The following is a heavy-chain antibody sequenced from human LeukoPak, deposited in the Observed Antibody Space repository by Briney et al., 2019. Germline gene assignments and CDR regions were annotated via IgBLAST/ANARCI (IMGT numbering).Heavy chain of an antibody. CDR3: VRDNYSSGWYGIVDY. V-gene: IGHV4-59*01. J-gene: IGHJ4*02. D-gene: IGHD6-19*01. CDR2: IYYSGNT. Sequence: SETLSLTCTVSGGSISNYYWSWIRQPPGKGLEWIGYIYYSGNTNYNPSLKSRVTISVDTSKNQFSLKLSSVTAADTAVYYCVRDNYSSGWYGIVDYWGQGTLVTVSS. CDR1: GGSISNYY.